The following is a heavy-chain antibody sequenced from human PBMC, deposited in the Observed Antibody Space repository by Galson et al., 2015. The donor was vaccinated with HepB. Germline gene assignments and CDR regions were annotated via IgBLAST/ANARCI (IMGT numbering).Heavy chain of an antibody. CDR1: GFTFSGYA. J-gene: IGHJ4*02. Sequence: SLRLSCAASGFTFSGYAMSWVRQAPGKGLEWVSTIRSSSGTTYYADSVKGRFTISRDNSKNTLYLQMDSLRAEDTAIYYCAKDPKISASWSYCFDFWGQGTLVTVSS. CDR2: IRSSSGTT. D-gene: IGHD6-13*01. V-gene: IGHV3-23*01. CDR3: AKDPKISASWSYCFDF.